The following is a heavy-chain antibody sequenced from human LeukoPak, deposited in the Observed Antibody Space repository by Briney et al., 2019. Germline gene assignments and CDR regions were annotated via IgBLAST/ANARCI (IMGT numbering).Heavy chain of an antibody. CDR3: AKDTRYYYDSSGYFVY. V-gene: IGHV3-23*01. Sequence: PGGSLRLSCAASGFTFSGYGIHWVRQAPGKGLEWVSAISGSGGSTYYADSVKGRFTISRDNSKNTLYLQMNSLRAEDTAVYYCAKDTRYYYDSSGYFVYWGQGTLVTVSS. CDR1: GFTFSGYG. D-gene: IGHD3-22*01. J-gene: IGHJ4*02. CDR2: ISGSGGST.